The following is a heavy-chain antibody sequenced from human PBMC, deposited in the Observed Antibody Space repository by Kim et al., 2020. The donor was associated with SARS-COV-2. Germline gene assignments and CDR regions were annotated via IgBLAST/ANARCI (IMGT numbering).Heavy chain of an antibody. D-gene: IGHD5-12*01. CDR1: GFTLNNHD. J-gene: IGHJ4*02. Sequence: GGSLRLSCAASGFTLNNHDMSWFRQPPGKGLEWISYISGIGITYYTASVQGRFTISRDNSKNTLYLQMNNLRPEDTAVYYCAKGHVACWGQGTQVTVSS. CDR3: AKGHVAC. CDR2: ISGIGIT. V-gene: IGHV3-23*01.